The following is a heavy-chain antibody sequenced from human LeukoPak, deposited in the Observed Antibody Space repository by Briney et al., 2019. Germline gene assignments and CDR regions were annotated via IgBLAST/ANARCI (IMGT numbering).Heavy chain of an antibody. D-gene: IGHD6-13*01. CDR3: ARVREATIAPFFDY. CDR1: GDSITGGVYY. V-gene: IGHV4-31*03. J-gene: IGHJ4*02. CDR2: IYYSGST. Sequence: SETLSLTCTVSGDSITGGVYYWTWIRQHPGKGLKWIGCIYYSGSTYYNLSLKSRVIISADTSKNHFSLKLSSVTAADTAVYYCARVREATIAPFFDYWGQGILVTVSS.